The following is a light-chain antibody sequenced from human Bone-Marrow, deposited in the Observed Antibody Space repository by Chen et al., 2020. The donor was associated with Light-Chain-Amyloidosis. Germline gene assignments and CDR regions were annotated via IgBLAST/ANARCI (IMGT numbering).Light chain of an antibody. V-gene: IGLV3-21*02. CDR2: DDS. J-gene: IGLJ3*02. Sequence: SYVLTQPSSVSVAPGQTATIACGGNNIGSTSVHWYQQTPGQAPLLVVYDDSDRPSGLPERLSGSNSGNTATLTISRVEAGDEADYYCQVWDRSSDRPVFGGGTKLPVL. CDR1: NIGSTS. CDR3: QVWDRSSDRPV.